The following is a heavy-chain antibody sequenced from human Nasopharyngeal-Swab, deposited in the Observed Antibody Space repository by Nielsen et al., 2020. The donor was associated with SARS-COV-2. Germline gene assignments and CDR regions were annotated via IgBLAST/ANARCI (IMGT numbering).Heavy chain of an antibody. Sequence: WIRQPPGKGLEWVANVKQDGSEKYYVDSVKGRFTISRDNAKNSLYLQMNSLRAEDTAVYYCARDADSGSYAPVGVDVWGQGTTVTVSS. CDR3: ARDADSGSYAPVGVDV. J-gene: IGHJ6*02. V-gene: IGHV3-7*01. D-gene: IGHD1-26*01. CDR2: VKQDGSEK.